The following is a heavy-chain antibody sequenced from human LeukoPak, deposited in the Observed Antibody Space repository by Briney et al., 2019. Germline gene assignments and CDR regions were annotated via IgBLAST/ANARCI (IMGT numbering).Heavy chain of an antibody. CDR2: IIPIFGTA. Sequence: SVKVSCKASGGTFSSYAISWVRQASGQGLEWMGGIIPIFGTANYAQKFQGRVTITADESTSTAYMELSSLRSEDTAVYYCARTNKGSSNCDYWGQGTLVTVSS. D-gene: IGHD6-13*01. J-gene: IGHJ4*02. CDR3: ARTNKGSSNCDY. V-gene: IGHV1-69*13. CDR1: GGTFSSYA.